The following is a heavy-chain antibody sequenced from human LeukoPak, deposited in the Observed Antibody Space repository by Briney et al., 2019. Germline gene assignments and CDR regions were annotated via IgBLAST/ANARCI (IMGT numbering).Heavy chain of an antibody. V-gene: IGHV6-1*01. CDR3: ARVGSGWQLEF. CDR1: GDSVSSNSAA. CDR2: TYYRSKWYS. D-gene: IGHD6-19*01. J-gene: IGHJ4*02. Sequence: SQTLSLTCAISGDSVSSNSAAWNWFRQSPSRGLEWLGRTYYRSKWYSDYAVNVKSRITINPDTSKNQFSLQLNSATPEDSAVYYCARVGSGWQLEFWGQGTLVTVSS.